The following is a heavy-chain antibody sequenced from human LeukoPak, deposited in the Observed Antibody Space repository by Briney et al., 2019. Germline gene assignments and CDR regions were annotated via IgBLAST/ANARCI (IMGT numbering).Heavy chain of an antibody. Sequence: GGSLRLSCAASGFTFSSYSMNWVRQAPGKGLEWVSYISSSSTIYYADSVKGRFTISRDNAKNSLYLQMNSLRAEDTAVYYCARDTGPIDYWGQGTLVTVSS. CDR2: ISSSSTI. CDR3: ARDTGPIDY. V-gene: IGHV3-48*01. CDR1: GFTFSSYS. D-gene: IGHD1-14*01. J-gene: IGHJ4*02.